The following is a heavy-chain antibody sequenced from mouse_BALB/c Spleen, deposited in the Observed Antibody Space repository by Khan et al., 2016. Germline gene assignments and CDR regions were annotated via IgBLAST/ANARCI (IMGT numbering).Heavy chain of an antibody. V-gene: IGHV3-2*02. Sequence: EVQLQESGPGLVKPSQSLSLTCTVTGYSITSDYAWNWIRQFPGNKLEWMGYISYSGSTSYNQSLKSRISITRDTSKNQFFLQLKSRTTETTATYYCAKLRLLYFDVCGAGTTVTVSS. CDR2: ISYSGST. CDR1: GYSITSDYA. J-gene: IGHJ1*01. CDR3: AKLRLLYFDV. D-gene: IGHD1-2*01.